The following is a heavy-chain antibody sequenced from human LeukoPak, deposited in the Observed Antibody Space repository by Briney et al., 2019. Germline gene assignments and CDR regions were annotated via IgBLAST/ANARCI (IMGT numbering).Heavy chain of an antibody. CDR3: AKDFGLRLGELSFGNWFDP. Sequence: GRSLRLSCAVSGFTFEDHAMHWVRQAPGKGLEWVSGISWNGDNIGYAASVKGRFTISRDNPKNFLYLQMNSLRVEDTALYYCAKDFGLRLGELSFGNWFDPWGQGTLVTVSS. CDR2: ISWNGDNI. V-gene: IGHV3-9*01. J-gene: IGHJ5*02. CDR1: GFTFEDHA. D-gene: IGHD3-16*02.